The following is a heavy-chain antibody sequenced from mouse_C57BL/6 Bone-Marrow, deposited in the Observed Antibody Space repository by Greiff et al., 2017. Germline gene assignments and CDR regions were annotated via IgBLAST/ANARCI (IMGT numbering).Heavy chain of an antibody. CDR3: ARKSLLYYFDY. Sequence: VQLQQSGAELVKPGASVKISCKASGYAFSSYWMNWVKQRPGKGLEWIGQIYPGDGDTNYNGKFKGKATLTADKSSSTAYMQRSSLTSEDSAVYCCARKSLLYYFDYWGQGTTLTVSS. V-gene: IGHV1-80*01. J-gene: IGHJ2*01. D-gene: IGHD6-2*01. CDR2: IYPGDGDT. CDR1: GYAFSSYW.